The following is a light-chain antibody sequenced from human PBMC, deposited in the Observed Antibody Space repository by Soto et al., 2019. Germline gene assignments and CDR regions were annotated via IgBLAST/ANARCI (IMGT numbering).Light chain of an antibody. CDR1: RSDVGDYNY. CDR3: CSYAGSYTWV. CDR2: DVS. J-gene: IGLJ3*02. V-gene: IGLV2-11*01. Sequence: QSALTQPRSVSGSPGQSVTISCTGTRSDVGDYNYVSWYQQHPGKAPKLMIYDVSERPSGVPDRFSGSKSGNTASLTISGLQAEDEADYYCCSYAGSYTWVFGGGTKLTVL.